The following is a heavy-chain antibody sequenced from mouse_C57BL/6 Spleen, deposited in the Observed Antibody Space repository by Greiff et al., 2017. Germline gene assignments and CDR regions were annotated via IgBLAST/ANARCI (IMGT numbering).Heavy chain of an antibody. Sequence: VQLQQPGAELVMPGASVKLSCKASGYTFTSYWMHWVKQRPGQGLEWIGEIDPSDSYTNYNQKFKGKSTLTVDKSSSTAYMQLSSLTSEDSAVYYCARRSRTAPMDYWGQGTSVIVSS. CDR2: IDPSDSYT. CDR1: GYTFTSYW. D-gene: IGHD3-3*01. V-gene: IGHV1-69*01. CDR3: ARRSRTAPMDY. J-gene: IGHJ4*01.